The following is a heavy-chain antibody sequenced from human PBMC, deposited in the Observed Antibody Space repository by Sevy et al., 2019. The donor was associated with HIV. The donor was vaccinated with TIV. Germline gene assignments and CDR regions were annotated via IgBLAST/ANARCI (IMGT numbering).Heavy chain of an antibody. CDR1: GFSFSHYA. CDR3: ARVAVSYCTNDCYHRFDY. J-gene: IGHJ4*01. CDR2: ISYDGTYK. Sequence: GGSLRLSCAVSGFSFSHYAFHWVRQAPGKGLEWVSLISYDGTYKYYADSVKGRVTISRDNSKNTLYLQMNSLTGNDTAVYYCARVAVSYCTNDCYHRFDYWGPGALVTVSS. D-gene: IGHD2-8*01. V-gene: IGHV3-30-3*01.